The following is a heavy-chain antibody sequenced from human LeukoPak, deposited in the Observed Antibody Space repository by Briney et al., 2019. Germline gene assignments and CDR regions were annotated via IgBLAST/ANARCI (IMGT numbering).Heavy chain of an antibody. CDR1: GFTFSSYG. D-gene: IGHD3-10*01. Sequence: GRSLRLSCAASGFTFSSYGMHWVRQAPGKGLEWVAVISYDGSNKYYADSVKGRFTISRDNSKNTLYLQINSLRAEDTAVYYCAKENAVLWFGELLPGDYYYGMDVWGQGTTVTVSS. J-gene: IGHJ6*02. CDR2: ISYDGSNK. V-gene: IGHV3-30*18. CDR3: AKENAVLWFGELLPGDYYYGMDV.